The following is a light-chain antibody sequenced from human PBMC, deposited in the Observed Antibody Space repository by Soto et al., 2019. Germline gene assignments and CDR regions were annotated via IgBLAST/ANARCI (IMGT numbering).Light chain of an antibody. Sequence: EIVMTQSPATLSVSPGERATLSCRASQSVSSNLAWYQQKPGQAPRLLIYDASTRATGIPARFSGSGSGTEYTLTISNLQSEDSAVYYCQQCSWHPFTVTFGGGTKVEIK. CDR1: QSVSSN. CDR2: DAS. V-gene: IGKV3-15*01. J-gene: IGKJ4*01. CDR3: QQCSWHPFTVT.